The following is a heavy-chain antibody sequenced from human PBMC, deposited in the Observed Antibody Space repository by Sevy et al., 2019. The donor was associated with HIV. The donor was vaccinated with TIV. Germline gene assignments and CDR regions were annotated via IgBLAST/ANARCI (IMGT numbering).Heavy chain of an antibody. CDR2: FCPGDSDI. Sequence: GESLKISCKISGYSFTSYCIGWVRQMTGKGLEWMGIFCPGDSDISYSPSFQGQVTISADQSISTVYLQWRSLKASDTAMYYCTRQGPPDGMDVWGRGTTVTVSS. J-gene: IGHJ6*02. CDR1: GYSFTSYC. CDR3: TRQGPPDGMDV. V-gene: IGHV5-51*01.